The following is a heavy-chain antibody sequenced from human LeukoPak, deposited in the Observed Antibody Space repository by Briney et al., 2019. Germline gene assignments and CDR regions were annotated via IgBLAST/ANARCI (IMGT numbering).Heavy chain of an antibody. J-gene: IGHJ4*02. D-gene: IGHD2-2*01. Sequence: GSLRHSCAASGFTFSGYSMNWVRLAPGKGLEWASSISSSSDHMYYADSVKGRFTISRDNAKNSLYLQMNSLRAEDTAVYYCARDPRGSSTSFDYWGQGTLVTVSS. CDR3: ARDPRGSSTSFDY. V-gene: IGHV3-21*01. CDR1: GFTFSGYS. CDR2: ISSSSDHM.